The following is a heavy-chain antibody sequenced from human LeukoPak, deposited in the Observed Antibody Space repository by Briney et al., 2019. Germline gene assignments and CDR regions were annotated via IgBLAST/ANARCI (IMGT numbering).Heavy chain of an antibody. CDR3: AKTPEMVWGTIFDY. CDR1: GFTFSSYG. J-gene: IGHJ4*02. V-gene: IGHV3-23*01. Sequence: GGSLRLSCAASGFTFSSYGMNWVRQAPGKGLEWVSAISGSGGSTYYADSVKGRFTISRDNSKNTLYLQMNSLRAEDTAVYYCAKTPEMVWGTIFDYWGQGTLVTVSS. D-gene: IGHD3-10*01. CDR2: ISGSGGST.